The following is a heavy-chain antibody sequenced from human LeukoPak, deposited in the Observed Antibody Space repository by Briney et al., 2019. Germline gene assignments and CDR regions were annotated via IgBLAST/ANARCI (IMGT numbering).Heavy chain of an antibody. Sequence: GESLKISCQGSGYSFTSYWIGWVRQMPGKGLEWMGIIYPGDSDTRYSPSFQGQVTISADKSISTAYLQWSSLKASDTAMYYCARRIAVAGNAFDIWGQGTMVTVSS. CDR1: GYSFTSYW. D-gene: IGHD6-19*01. V-gene: IGHV5-51*01. J-gene: IGHJ3*02. CDR2: IYPGDSDT. CDR3: ARRIAVAGNAFDI.